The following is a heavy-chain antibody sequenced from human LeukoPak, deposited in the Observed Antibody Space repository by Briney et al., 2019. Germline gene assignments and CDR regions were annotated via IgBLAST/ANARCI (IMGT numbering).Heavy chain of an antibody. D-gene: IGHD3-16*02. CDR1: GFTFSSYG. J-gene: IGHJ4*02. Sequence: GGSLRLSCVASGFTFSSYGMHWVRQAPGKGLEWVAVIWYDGSNKYYADSVKGRFTISRDNSKNTLYLQMNSLRAEDTAVYYCAREPTYDYVWGSYRSYYFDYWGQGTLVTVSS. CDR2: IWYDGSNK. V-gene: IGHV3-33*08. CDR3: AREPTYDYVWGSYRSYYFDY.